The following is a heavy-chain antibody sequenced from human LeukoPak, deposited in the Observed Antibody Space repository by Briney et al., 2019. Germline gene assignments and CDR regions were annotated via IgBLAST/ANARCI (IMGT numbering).Heavy chain of an antibody. D-gene: IGHD5-18*01. J-gene: IGHJ4*02. CDR3: ARGLGGYGFGY. V-gene: IGHV3-48*02. CDR1: GFTFSSYS. Sequence: PGGSLRLSCAASGFTFSSYSMNWVRQAPGKGLEWVSYISSSSTIYYADSVKGRFTISRDKAKNSLYLQMSSLRDEDTAVYYCARGLGGYGFGYWGQGTLVTVSS. CDR2: ISSSSTI.